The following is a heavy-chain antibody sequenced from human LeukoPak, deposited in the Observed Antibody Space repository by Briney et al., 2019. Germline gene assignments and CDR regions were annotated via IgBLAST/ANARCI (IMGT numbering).Heavy chain of an antibody. V-gene: IGHV3-11*01. CDR1: GFTFSDYY. CDR2: ISSSGSTI. CDR3: ARDSTYYDFWSGYYDYYYGMDV. J-gene: IGHJ6*02. D-gene: IGHD3-3*01. Sequence: GGSLRLSCAASGFTFSDYYMSWIRQAPGKGLEWVSYISSSGSTIYYADSVKGRFTISRDNAKNLLYLQMNSLRAEDTAVYYCARDSTYYDFWSGYYDYYYGMDVWGQGTTVTVSS.